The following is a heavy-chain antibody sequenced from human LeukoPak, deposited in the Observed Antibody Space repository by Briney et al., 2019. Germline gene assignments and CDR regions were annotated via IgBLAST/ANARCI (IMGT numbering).Heavy chain of an antibody. CDR2: IYPGDSDT. V-gene: IGHV5-51*01. J-gene: IGHJ6*02. D-gene: IGHD3-22*01. Sequence: GESLKISCKGSGYSFTSYWIGWVRQMPGKGLEWMGIIYPGDSDTRYSPSFQGQVTISADKSISTAYLQWSSLKASDTAMYYCARKGYYYDSSGPHNYYYGMDVWGQGTTVTASS. CDR3: ARKGYYYDSSGPHNYYYGMDV. CDR1: GYSFTSYW.